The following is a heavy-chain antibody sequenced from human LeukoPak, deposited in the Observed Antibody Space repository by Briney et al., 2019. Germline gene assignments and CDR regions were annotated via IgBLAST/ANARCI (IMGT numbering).Heavy chain of an antibody. CDR1: GYTFTSYG. CDR3: ARGGEFYYDFWSGYYPYYFDY. CDR2: ISAYNGNT. Sequence: ASVKVSCKASGYTFTSYGISWVRQAPGQGLEWMGWISAYNGNTNYAQKLKGRVTMTTDTSTSTAYMELRSLRSDDTAVYYCARGGEFYYDFWSGYYPYYFDYWGQGTLVTVSS. V-gene: IGHV1-18*01. D-gene: IGHD3-3*01. J-gene: IGHJ4*02.